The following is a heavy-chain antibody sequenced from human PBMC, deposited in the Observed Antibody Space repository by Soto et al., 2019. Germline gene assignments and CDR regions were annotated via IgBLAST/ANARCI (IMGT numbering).Heavy chain of an antibody. V-gene: IGHV3-74*01. CDR2: INSDGSRT. CDR1: GFTFSSYW. J-gene: IGHJ5*01. CDR3: ARSGSGSYLNWFDS. D-gene: IGHD3-10*01. Sequence: GGSLRLSCAAAGFTFSSYWMHWVRQAPGKGLEWVSSINSDGSRTSYADSVKGRFTISRDNAKNTVYLQMNSLRAEDTAVYYCARSGSGSYLNWFDSWGQGTLVTVSS.